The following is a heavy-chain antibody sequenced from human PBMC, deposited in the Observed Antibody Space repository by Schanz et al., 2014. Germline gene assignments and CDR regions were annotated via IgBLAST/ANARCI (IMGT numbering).Heavy chain of an antibody. Sequence: EVQLVESGGGLVQPGGSLRLSCAASGFTFSSYGMHWVRQAPGKGLEWVSGFDAHDGRAYYADSAKGRFTISRDNSKSTLYVEMNSLRVEDTAVYYCAKTLFPGGTQTFGNWGRGTLVTVSS. CDR2: FDAHDGRA. D-gene: IGHD2-8*02. CDR1: GFTFSSYG. CDR3: AKTLFPGGTQTFGN. J-gene: IGHJ4*02. V-gene: IGHV3-23*04.